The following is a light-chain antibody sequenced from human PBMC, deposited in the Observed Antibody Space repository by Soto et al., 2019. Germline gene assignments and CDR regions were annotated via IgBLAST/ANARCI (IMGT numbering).Light chain of an antibody. V-gene: IGLV2-14*01. CDR1: SSDVGGYSY. CDR2: DVT. CDR3: SSYTSSTTLYV. J-gene: IGLJ1*01. Sequence: QSALTQPASVSGSPGQSITISCTGTSSDVGGYSYVSWYQQHPGQVPKLMIYDVTNRPSGVSNRFSGSKSGNTASLTISGIQAEDEADYYCSSYTSSTTLYVFGTGTKVTVL.